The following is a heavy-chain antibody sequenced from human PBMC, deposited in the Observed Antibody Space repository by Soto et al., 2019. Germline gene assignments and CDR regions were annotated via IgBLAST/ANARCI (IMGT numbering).Heavy chain of an antibody. Sequence: QVQLQESGPSLVRPSETLSLTCTVSGGSLSSLYWSWIRQPAGKGLEWVGRIYGSGRTTDNPSPKSRVTMSLDVSLNQFSLKLSSVTAADTAVYFCARSGKGVVRGPIGSPAGWFDPWGRGTLVTVSS. J-gene: IGHJ5*02. D-gene: IGHD3-10*01. CDR3: ARSGKGVVRGPIGSPAGWFDP. V-gene: IGHV4-4*07. CDR1: GGSLSSLY. CDR2: IYGSGRT.